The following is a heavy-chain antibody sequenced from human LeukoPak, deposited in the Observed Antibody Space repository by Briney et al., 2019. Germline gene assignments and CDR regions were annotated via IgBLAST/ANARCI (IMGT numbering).Heavy chain of an antibody. D-gene: IGHD2-15*01. CDR1: GFTFTTHW. Sequence: TGGSLRLSCGASGFTFTTHWIHWVRQAPGKGLVWVSRIKPDGSDTNYADSVKGRFTISRDNAKNTVYLQMNSLRAEDTAVYYCAKTIVVVVAAGYYFDYWGQGTLVTVSS. CDR3: AKTIVVVVAAGYYFDY. CDR2: IKPDGSDT. J-gene: IGHJ4*02. V-gene: IGHV3-74*01.